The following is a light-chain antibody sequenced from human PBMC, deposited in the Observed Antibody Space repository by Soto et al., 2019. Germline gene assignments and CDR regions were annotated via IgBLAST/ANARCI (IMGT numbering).Light chain of an antibody. CDR2: DVT. V-gene: IGLV2-14*01. CDR3: SSYTSSSTPYV. CDR1: SSDVGGYNY. Sequence: QSVLTQPASVSGSPGQSITLSCPGTSSDVGGYNYVSWYQQHPVKAPKLMIYDVTNRPSGVSDRFSGSKSGNTASLTISGLQAEDEADYYCSSYTSSSTPYVXGTGTKVTVL. J-gene: IGLJ1*01.